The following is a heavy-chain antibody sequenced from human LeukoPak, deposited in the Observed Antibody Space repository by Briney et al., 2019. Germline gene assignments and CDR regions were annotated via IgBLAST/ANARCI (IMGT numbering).Heavy chain of an antibody. J-gene: IGHJ4*02. CDR1: GGSISSGGYY. Sequence: SETLSLTCTVSGGSISSGGYYWRWIRQHPGQGLEWIGYIYYSGSTYYNPSLKSRVTISVDTSKNQFSLKLSSVTAADTAVYYCARRRIAPVSDSSGPYFDYWGQGTLVTVSS. CDR2: IYYSGST. V-gene: IGHV4-31*03. CDR3: ARRRIAPVSDSSGPYFDY. D-gene: IGHD3-22*01.